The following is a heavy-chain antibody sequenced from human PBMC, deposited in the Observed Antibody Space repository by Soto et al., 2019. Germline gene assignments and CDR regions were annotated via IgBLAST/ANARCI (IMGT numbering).Heavy chain of an antibody. Sequence: QVQLEQSGAEVKRPGSSVRVSCKAPGGNYFDLSWVRQAPGQGLEWMGGTNPSFGTASYAQKFQGRVTITADESTSTVYMELSSLRFEDTAIYYCAKKFDSRGYYYAYDSWGQGTLVTVSS. V-gene: IGHV1-69*12. CDR3: AKKFDSRGYYYAYDS. J-gene: IGHJ4*02. CDR2: TNPSFGTA. CDR1: GGNYFD. D-gene: IGHD3-22*01.